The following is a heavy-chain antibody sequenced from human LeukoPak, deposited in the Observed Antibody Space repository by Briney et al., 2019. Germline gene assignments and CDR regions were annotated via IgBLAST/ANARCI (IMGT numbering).Heavy chain of an antibody. CDR2: IYYSGST. D-gene: IGHD6-13*01. CDR1: GGSISSYY. V-gene: IGHV4-59*01. J-gene: IGHJ4*02. CDR3: ARWVNTPGIAAAGTPPPGFDY. Sequence: PSETLSLTCTVSGGSISSYYWSWIRQPPGKGLEWIGYIYYSGSTNYNPSLKSRVTISVDTSKNQFSLKLSSVTAADTAVYYCARWVNTPGIAAAGTPPPGFDYWGQGTLVTVSS.